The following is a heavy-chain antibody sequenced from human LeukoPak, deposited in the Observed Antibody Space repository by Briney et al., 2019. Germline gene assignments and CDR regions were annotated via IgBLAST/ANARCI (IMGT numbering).Heavy chain of an antibody. Sequence: GGSLRLSCAASGFTFSSYSMNWVRQAPGKGLEWVAVISYDGSNKYNEDSVKGRFTISRENSKNTLYLQMNSLRAEDTAVYYCAELGITMIGGVWGKGTTVTISS. D-gene: IGHD3-10*02. CDR1: GFTFSSYS. CDR3: AELGITMIGGV. CDR2: ISYDGSNK. V-gene: IGHV3-30*18. J-gene: IGHJ6*04.